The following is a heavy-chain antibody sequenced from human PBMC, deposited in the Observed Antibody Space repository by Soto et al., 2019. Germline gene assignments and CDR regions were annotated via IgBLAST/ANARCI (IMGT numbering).Heavy chain of an antibody. J-gene: IGHJ6*02. V-gene: IGHV4-59*01. CDR2: IYYSGST. D-gene: IGHD6-13*01. CDR1: VGSISSYY. CDR3: AREGVSSRWYNYYGMDV. Sequence: PSETLSLTCTVSVGSISSYYWSWIRQPPGKGLEWIGYIYYSGSTNYNPSLKSRVTISVDTSKNQFSLKLSSVTAADTAVYYCAREGVSSRWYNYYGMDVWGQGTTVTVS.